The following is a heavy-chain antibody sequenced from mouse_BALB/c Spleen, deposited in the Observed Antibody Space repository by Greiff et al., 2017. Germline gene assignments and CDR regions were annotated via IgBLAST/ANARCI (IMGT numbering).Heavy chain of an antibody. CDR2: ISSGSSTI. D-gene: IGHD1-1*01. V-gene: IGHV5-17*02. CDR3: ARSDYYGSSYEGNAMDY. J-gene: IGHJ4*01. Sequence: DVQLVESGGGLVQPGGSRKLSCAASGFTFSSFGMHWVRQAPEKGLEWVAYISSGSSTIYYADTVKGRFTISRDNPKNTLFLQMTSLRSEDTAMYYCARSDYYGSSYEGNAMDYWGQGTSVTVSS. CDR1: GFTFSSFG.